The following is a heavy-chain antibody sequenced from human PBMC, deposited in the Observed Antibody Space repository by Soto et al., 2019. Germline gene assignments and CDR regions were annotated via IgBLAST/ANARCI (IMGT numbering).Heavy chain of an antibody. CDR2: ISGSGGST. D-gene: IGHD6-6*01. CDR1: GFTFSSYA. V-gene: IGHV3-23*01. CDR3: ANDSVIAARPAWFDP. Sequence: GGSLRLSCAASGFTFSSYAMSWVRQAPGKGLEWVSAISGSGGSTYYADSVKGRFTISRDNSKNTLYLQMNSLRAEDTAVYYCANDSVIAARPAWFDPWGQGTLVTVSS. J-gene: IGHJ5*02.